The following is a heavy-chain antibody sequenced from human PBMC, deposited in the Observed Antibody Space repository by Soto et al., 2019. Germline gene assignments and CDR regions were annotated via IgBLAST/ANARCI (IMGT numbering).Heavy chain of an antibody. D-gene: IGHD3-16*01. J-gene: IGHJ4*02. CDR3: ARDLWGSWTVDY. CDR2: IHPSGDTK. CDR1: GYTFQNYH. Sequence: QVQLVQSGAEVKEPGASVKVSCKASGYTFQNYHMHWVRQAPGQGLEWMGIIHPSGDTKTYAQRFQGRRARTRDTSTSTAYMELSSLTSEDTAVYFCARDLWGSWTVDYWGQGTLVTVSS. V-gene: IGHV1-46*02.